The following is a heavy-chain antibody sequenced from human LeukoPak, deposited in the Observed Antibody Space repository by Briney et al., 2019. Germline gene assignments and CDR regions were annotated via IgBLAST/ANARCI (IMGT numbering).Heavy chain of an antibody. CDR2: IKQDGGEK. J-gene: IGHJ4*02. Sequence: PGGSLRLSCAASGFSFSSYWMSWFRQAPGKGPEWVANIKQDGGEKYHVDSVKGRFTISRDNAKNSLYLQMNSLRVEDTAVYYCAREDHSNYNYWGQGTLVTVSS. CDR1: GFSFSSYW. CDR3: AREDHSNYNY. V-gene: IGHV3-7*01. D-gene: IGHD4-11*01.